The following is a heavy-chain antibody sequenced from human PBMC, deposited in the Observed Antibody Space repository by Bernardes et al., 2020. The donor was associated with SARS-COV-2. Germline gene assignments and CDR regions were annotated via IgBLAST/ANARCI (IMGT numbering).Heavy chain of an antibody. CDR3: AKGGYRYGS. CDR1: GFTFSSYW. Sequence: GWSLRLSCAASGFTFSSYWMSWVRQAPGKGLEWVANIKEDGSEKNYVDSVKGRFSISRDNAKNSLYLQMNNLRAEDTAVYYCAKGGYRYGSWGQATLLTLSS. J-gene: IGHJ5*02. D-gene: IGHD5-18*01. CDR2: IKEDGSEK. V-gene: IGHV3-7*01.